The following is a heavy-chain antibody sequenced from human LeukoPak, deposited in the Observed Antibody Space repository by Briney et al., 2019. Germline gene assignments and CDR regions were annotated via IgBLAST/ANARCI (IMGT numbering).Heavy chain of an antibody. J-gene: IGHJ4*02. V-gene: IGHV3-23*01. CDR1: GFTFSSYV. CDR3: AKSRATGTYPGRFDY. Sequence: GGSLRLSCAASGFTFSSYVMSWVRQAPGRGLEWVSSLSGSGKYTFYADSEKGPFTISRYNSRNELFLQMNSLASGDTAEYYCAKSRATGTYPGRFDYWGLGILVTVSS. CDR2: LSGSGKYT. D-gene: IGHD3-10*01.